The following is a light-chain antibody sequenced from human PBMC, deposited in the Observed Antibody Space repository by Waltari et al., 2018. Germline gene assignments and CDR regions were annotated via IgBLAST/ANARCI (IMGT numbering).Light chain of an antibody. CDR2: DAS. Sequence: EIVLPQSPGPLSLSPGERATLSCRASQSVSRTLAWYQQKPGQAPRLLIYDASIRATGIPDRFSGSGSGTDFSLTISRLEPEDFAVYYCQKYGTLPATFGQGTKVEIK. CDR3: QKYGTLPAT. CDR1: QSVSRT. J-gene: IGKJ1*01. V-gene: IGKV3-20*01.